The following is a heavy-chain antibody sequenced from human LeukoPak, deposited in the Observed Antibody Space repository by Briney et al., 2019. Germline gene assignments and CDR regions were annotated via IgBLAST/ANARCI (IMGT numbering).Heavy chain of an antibody. J-gene: IGHJ3*02. D-gene: IGHD2-2*01. Sequence: PGGSLRLSCAASGFTFSSYAMSWVRQAPGKGLEWVSAISGSGGSTYYADSVEGRFTISRDNSKNTLYLRMNSLRAEDTAVYYCAKICSSTSCHDAFDIWGQGTMVTVSS. CDR1: GFTFSSYA. CDR2: ISGSGGST. CDR3: AKICSSTSCHDAFDI. V-gene: IGHV3-23*01.